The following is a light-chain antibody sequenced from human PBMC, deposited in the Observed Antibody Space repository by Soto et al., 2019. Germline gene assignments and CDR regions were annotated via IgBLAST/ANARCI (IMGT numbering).Light chain of an antibody. Sequence: DIQMTQSPSSLSASVGDRVTITCQASQDISNYLNWYQQKPGKAPKLLIYDASNLETGGPSRFSGSGSGTDFTFTISSLQPEDIATYYCQQYDNLFTFGPGTKVDMK. CDR1: QDISNY. CDR2: DAS. CDR3: QQYDNLFT. V-gene: IGKV1-33*01. J-gene: IGKJ3*01.